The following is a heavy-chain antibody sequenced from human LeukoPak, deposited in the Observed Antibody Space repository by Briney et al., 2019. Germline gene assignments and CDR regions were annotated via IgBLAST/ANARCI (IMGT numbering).Heavy chain of an antibody. CDR2: ISAYNGNT. D-gene: IGHD5-18*01. Sequence: ASVKVSCKASGYTFTSYGIIWVRQAPGQGLEWMGWISAYNGNTNYAQKLQGRVTMTTDTSTSTAHMELRSLRSDDTAVYYCARPQAMDDYWGQGTLVTVSS. J-gene: IGHJ4*02. CDR3: ARPQAMDDY. CDR1: GYTFTSYG. V-gene: IGHV1-18*01.